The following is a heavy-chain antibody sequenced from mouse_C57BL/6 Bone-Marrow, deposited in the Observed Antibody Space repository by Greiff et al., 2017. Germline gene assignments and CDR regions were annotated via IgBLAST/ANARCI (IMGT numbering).Heavy chain of an antibody. J-gene: IGHJ3*01. CDR2: IWSGGST. D-gene: IGHD2-4*01. CDR3: ATIYYDYDRVFAY. Sequence: QVQLKQSGPGLVQPSQSLSITCTVSGFSLTSYGVHWVRQSPGKGLEWLGVIWSGGSTDYNAAFISRLSISKDNSKSQVFFKRNSLQADDTAIYYCATIYYDYDRVFAYWGQGTLVTVAA. CDR1: GFSLTSYG. V-gene: IGHV2-2*01.